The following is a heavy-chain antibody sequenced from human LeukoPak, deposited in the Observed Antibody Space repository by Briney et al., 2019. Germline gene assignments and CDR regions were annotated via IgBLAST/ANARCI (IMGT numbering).Heavy chain of an antibody. D-gene: IGHD3-22*01. CDR3: VRDMTGNYYDT. CDR2: VNSNGRNT. Sequence: PGGSLRLSCAASGFTFSTYAMHWVRQAPGKGLEYVSAVNSNGRNTFYARSVKGRFTISRDNSKNTLYLQMGGLRAEGTALYYCVRDMTGNYYDTWGQGTLVTVSS. V-gene: IGHV3-64*01. J-gene: IGHJ4*02. CDR1: GFTFSTYA.